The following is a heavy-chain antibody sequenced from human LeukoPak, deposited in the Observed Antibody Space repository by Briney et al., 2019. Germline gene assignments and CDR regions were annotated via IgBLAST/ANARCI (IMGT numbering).Heavy chain of an antibody. Sequence: PGRSLRLSCTASGFIFKAYPVHWVRQAPGKGLEWVALTSFDGSKKYYGDSVRGRFSISRDNPNNTLYLEMNSLGPEDTAVYFCAKDRSVASYYYGLDVWGQGTAVTVSS. CDR2: TSFDGSKK. V-gene: IGHV3-30*18. CDR1: GFIFKAYP. J-gene: IGHJ6*02. CDR3: AKDRSVASYYYGLDV. D-gene: IGHD4-23*01.